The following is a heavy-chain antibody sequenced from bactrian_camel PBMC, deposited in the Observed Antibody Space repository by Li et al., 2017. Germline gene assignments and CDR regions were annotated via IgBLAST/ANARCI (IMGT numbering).Heavy chain of an antibody. Sequence: QVQLVESGGGSVQAGGSLALSCATSSDIFTKCEIEWWRQAPGQGRKLVAITATRLVDSVKGRFTLSQDNAKSTVYLQLNNLKTEDTAMYFCASLYNRYYGQGTQVTVS. CDR2: TAT. J-gene: IGHJ4*01. CDR1: SDIFTKCE. V-gene: IGHV3S53*01. D-gene: IGHD5*01.